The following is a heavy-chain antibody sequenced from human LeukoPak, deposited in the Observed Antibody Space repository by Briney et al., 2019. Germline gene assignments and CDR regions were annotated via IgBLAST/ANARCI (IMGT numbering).Heavy chain of an antibody. Sequence: ASVKVSCKASGYTFTSYGISWVRQAPGQGLEWMGWISAYNGNTNYAQKLQGRVTMTTDTSTSTAYMELRSLRSDDTAVYYCARVPRPVAGRNHNFDYWGQGTLVTVSS. J-gene: IGHJ4*02. CDR1: GYTFTSYG. CDR2: ISAYNGNT. D-gene: IGHD6-19*01. V-gene: IGHV1-18*01. CDR3: ARVPRPVAGRNHNFDY.